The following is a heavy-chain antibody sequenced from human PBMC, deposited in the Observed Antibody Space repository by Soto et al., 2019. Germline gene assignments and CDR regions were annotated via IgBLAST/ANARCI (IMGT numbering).Heavy chain of an antibody. V-gene: IGHV1-46*01. CDR1: GYTFTNYY. Sequence: QVQLVQSGAEVKKPGASVKVSCKASGYTFTNYYIHWVRQAPGQGLEWMGIINPTSGSTNYAQKFQGRVTLTYDTSTTTVYMVLSGLRSEDTAVLYCARDLAAGDHWGQGTLVTVSS. CDR3: ARDLAAGDH. CDR2: INPTSGST. J-gene: IGHJ4*02. D-gene: IGHD6-13*01.